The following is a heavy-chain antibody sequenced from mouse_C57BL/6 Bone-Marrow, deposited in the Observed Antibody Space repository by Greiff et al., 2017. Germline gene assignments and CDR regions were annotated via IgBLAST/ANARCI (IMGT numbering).Heavy chain of an antibody. CDR3: ASMGYYYGSGYAGSRYAMDY. CDR1: GYSITSGYY. Sequence: VQLKESGPGLVKPSQSLSLTCSVTGYSITSGYYWNWIRQFPGNKLEWVGYISYDGSNNYNPSLKNRTSFTLDTSKNQSFLKLNSVTTEDTATYYGASMGYYYGSGYAGSRYAMDYWGQGTSVTVSS. J-gene: IGHJ4*01. CDR2: ISYDGSN. V-gene: IGHV3-6*01. D-gene: IGHD1-1*01.